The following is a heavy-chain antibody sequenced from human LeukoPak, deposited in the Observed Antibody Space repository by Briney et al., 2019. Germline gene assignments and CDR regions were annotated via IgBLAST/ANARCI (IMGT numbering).Heavy chain of an antibody. V-gene: IGHV3-7*05. J-gene: IGHJ5*02. D-gene: IGHD1-26*01. CDR3: AKEVGAET. CDR1: GFPYNDYW. CDR2: IDQGGGET. Sequence: LTLFCAPSGFPYNDYWMPWVPQVTGKGLEWVANIDQGGGETYYVDSVAGRFTISRDNAKNALYLQMNSLGVDDTAIYYCAKEVGAETWGQGTLVTVSS.